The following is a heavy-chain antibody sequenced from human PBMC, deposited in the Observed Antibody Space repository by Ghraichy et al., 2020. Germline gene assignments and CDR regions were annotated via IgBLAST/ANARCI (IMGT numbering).Heavy chain of an antibody. CDR3: ARYVTSGWYRYYFDY. CDR1: GGSISSYY. D-gene: IGHD6-19*01. J-gene: IGHJ4*02. V-gene: IGHV4-59*08. CDR2: IYYSGST. Sequence: LSLPCTVSGGSISSYYWSWIRQPPGKGLEWIGYIYYSGSTNYNPSLKSRVTISVDTSKNQFSLKLSSVTAADTAVYYCARYVTSGWYRYYFDYWGQGTLVTVSS.